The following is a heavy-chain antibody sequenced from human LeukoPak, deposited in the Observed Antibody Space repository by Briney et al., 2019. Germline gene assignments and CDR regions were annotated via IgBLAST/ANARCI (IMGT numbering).Heavy chain of an antibody. V-gene: IGHV4-4*09. J-gene: IGHJ6*03. CDR2: IYTSGST. CDR1: GGSISSYY. Sequence: SETLSLTYTVSGGSISSYYWSWIRQPPGKGLEWIGYIYTSGSTNYNPSLKSRVTISVDTSKNQFSLKLSSVTAADTAVYYCARSPNYYYYYMDVWGKGTTVTVSS. CDR3: ARSPNYYYYYMDV.